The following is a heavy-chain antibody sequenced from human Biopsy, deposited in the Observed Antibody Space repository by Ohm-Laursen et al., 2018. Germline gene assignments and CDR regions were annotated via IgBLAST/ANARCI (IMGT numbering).Heavy chain of an antibody. J-gene: IGHJ2*01. V-gene: IGHV4-59*12. CDR3: ASAGYNPDWNFDL. CDR1: GGPIDSYY. CDR2: VYYSGTT. Sequence: GTLSLTCTVSGGPIDSYYWSWVRQPPGTGLEWIGNVYYSGTTNYNPSLKSRVTVSIDTSKNQFSLRLSSVTAADTAVYYCASAGYNPDWNFDLWGRGTRVTVSS. D-gene: IGHD5-24*01.